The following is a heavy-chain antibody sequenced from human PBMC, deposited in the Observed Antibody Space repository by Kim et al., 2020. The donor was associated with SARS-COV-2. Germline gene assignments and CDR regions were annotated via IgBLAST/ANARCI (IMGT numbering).Heavy chain of an antibody. Sequence: SLKSRVTISVDTSKNQFSLKLSSVTAADTAVYYCASYDCSSTSCYGKIDYLGQGTLVTVSS. D-gene: IGHD2-2*01. J-gene: IGHJ4*02. V-gene: IGHV4-39*01. CDR3: ASYDCSSTSCYGKIDY.